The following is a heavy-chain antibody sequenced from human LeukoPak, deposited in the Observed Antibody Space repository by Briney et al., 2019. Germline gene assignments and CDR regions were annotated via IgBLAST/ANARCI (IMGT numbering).Heavy chain of an antibody. V-gene: IGHV3-7*02. D-gene: IGHD2-21*01. CDR3: VVGFDY. Sequence: GESLKISCAASGFTFSSYWMSWVRQAPGKGLEWVANIKQDGSEKYYVDSVKGRFTISRDNAKNSLYLQMNSLRAEDTAVYYCVVGFDYWGQGTLVTVSS. CDR2: IKQDGSEK. J-gene: IGHJ4*02. CDR1: GFTFSSYW.